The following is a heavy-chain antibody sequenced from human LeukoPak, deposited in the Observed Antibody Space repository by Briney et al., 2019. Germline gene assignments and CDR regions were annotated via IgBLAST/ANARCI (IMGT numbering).Heavy chain of an antibody. CDR2: ISYDGSNK. D-gene: IGHD3-3*01. CDR1: GFTFSSYG. J-gene: IGHJ6*02. Sequence: GGSLRLSCAASGFTFSSYGMHWVRQAPGKGLEWVAVISYDGSNKYYADSVKGRFTISRDNSKNTLYLQMNSLRAEDTAVYYCAKSLYDFWSGYYHYYYYGMDVWAKGPRSPSP. V-gene: IGHV3-30*18. CDR3: AKSLYDFWSGYYHYYYYGMDV.